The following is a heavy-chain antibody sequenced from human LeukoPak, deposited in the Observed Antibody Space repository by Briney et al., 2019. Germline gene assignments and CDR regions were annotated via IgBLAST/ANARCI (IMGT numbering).Heavy chain of an antibody. D-gene: IGHD4-17*01. Sequence: SGGSLRLSCAASGFSFTNAWMSWVHQAPGKGLEWVGHIKSRTDGGTTDYAAPVKDRFSISRDDSKDTLYLQMNSLKTEDIAVYYCATEYYGAYNYWGQGTLVTVSS. CDR1: GFSFTNAW. CDR2: IKSRTDGGTT. V-gene: IGHV3-15*01. J-gene: IGHJ4*02. CDR3: ATEYYGAYNY.